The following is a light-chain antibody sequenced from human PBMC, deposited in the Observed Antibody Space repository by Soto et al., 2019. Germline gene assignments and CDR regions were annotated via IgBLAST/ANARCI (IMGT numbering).Light chain of an antibody. CDR3: QQYNTYFSLT. V-gene: IGKV1-5*03. CDR2: KAS. Sequence: DMHMTQSPSSLSASVGDTVAITFRASQTISSWVAWYQQKPGRAPKPLIYKASSLESGVPSRFSGSGSGTEFTLTISGLQPDDFASYYCQQYNTYFSLTFGGGTKVDIK. CDR1: QTISSW. J-gene: IGKJ4*01.